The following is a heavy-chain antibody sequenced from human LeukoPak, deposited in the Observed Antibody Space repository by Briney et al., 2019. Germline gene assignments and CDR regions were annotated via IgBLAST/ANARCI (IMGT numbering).Heavy chain of an antibody. CDR2: ITYSGST. J-gene: IGHJ5*02. D-gene: IGHD1-26*01. Sequence: SETLSHTCTLSGASISRYYWTWIRQPPGKGLEWIGYITYSGSTNYNPSLKSRVTISVDTSKNQFSLNLRSVTAADTAVYYCAMGDLGGPNTSWGRGTLVTVSS. CDR3: AMGDLGGPNTS. V-gene: IGHV4-59*01. CDR1: GASISRYY.